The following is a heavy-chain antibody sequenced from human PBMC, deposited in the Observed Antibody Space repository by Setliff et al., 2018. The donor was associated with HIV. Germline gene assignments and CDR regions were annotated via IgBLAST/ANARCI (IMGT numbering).Heavy chain of an antibody. Sequence: GGSLRLSCAVSGFTLSTSWLHWVRQAPGKGLVWVSRINPDGSTTDYADSVKGRFTISRDNAKNTLYLQMSSLTPEDTALYYCARAGYYRFDYWGQGTLVTVSS. CDR3: ARAGYYRFDY. V-gene: IGHV3-74*01. CDR1: GFTLSTSW. J-gene: IGHJ4*02. CDR2: INPDGSTT. D-gene: IGHD3-9*01.